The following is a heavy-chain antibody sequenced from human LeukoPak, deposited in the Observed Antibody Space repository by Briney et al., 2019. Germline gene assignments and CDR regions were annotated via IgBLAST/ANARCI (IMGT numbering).Heavy chain of an antibody. D-gene: IGHD5-24*01. J-gene: IGHJ4*02. Sequence: GGSLRLSCAASGFTVSSNYMSWVRQAPGKGLEWVSVIYSGGSTYYADSVKGRFTISRGISKNTLYLQMNSLRAEDTAVYYCARDRTRDGYNQRRVFDYWGQGTLVTVSS. CDR1: GFTVSSNY. CDR3: ARDRTRDGYNQRRVFDY. V-gene: IGHV3-53*05. CDR2: IYSGGST.